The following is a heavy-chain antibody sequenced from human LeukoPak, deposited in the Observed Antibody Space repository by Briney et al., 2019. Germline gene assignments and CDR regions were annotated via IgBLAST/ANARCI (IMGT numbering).Heavy chain of an antibody. D-gene: IGHD1-26*01. V-gene: IGHV1-46*01. Sequence: ASVKVSCKASGYTFTSYYMHWVRQAPGQGLEWMGIINPSGGSTSYAQRFQGRVTMTRDTSTSTVYTELSSLRSEDTAVYYCARDKEWELYFDYWGQGTLVTVSS. CDR3: ARDKEWELYFDY. J-gene: IGHJ4*02. CDR1: GYTFTSYY. CDR2: INPSGGST.